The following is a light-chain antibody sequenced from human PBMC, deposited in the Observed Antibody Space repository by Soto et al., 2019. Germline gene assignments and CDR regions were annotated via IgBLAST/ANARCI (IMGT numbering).Light chain of an antibody. CDR1: SSNIGSKT. CDR3: AAWDDSLNGGV. J-gene: IGLJ2*01. Sequence: QSVLTQPPSASGTPGQRVTIACSGSSSNIGSKTVNWYQQLPGTAPKLLIYSNNQRPSGVPDRFSGSKSGPSASLAISGLQAADEADYYCAAWDDSLNGGVFGGGTKLTVL. V-gene: IGLV1-44*01. CDR2: SNN.